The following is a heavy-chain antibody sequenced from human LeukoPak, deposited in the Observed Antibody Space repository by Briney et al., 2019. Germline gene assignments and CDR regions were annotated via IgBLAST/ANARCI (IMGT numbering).Heavy chain of an antibody. J-gene: IGHJ4*02. V-gene: IGHV4-59*01. D-gene: IGHD1-14*01. CDR1: GGSISSYY. CDR2: IYYSGTTNSGST. CDR3: ARGPTGMAEDY. Sequence: SETLSLTCTVSGGSISSYYWSWIRQPPGKGLDWIGYIYYSGTTNSGSTKYNPSLKSRVTISVDTSKNQFSLKLSSVTAADTAVYYCARGPTGMAEDYWGQGTLVTVSS.